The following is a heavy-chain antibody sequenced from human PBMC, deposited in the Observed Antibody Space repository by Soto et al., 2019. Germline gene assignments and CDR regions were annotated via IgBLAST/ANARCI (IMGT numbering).Heavy chain of an antibody. CDR1: GYNFTSYD. CDR3: ARGETFEP. V-gene: IGHV1-8*01. Sequence: QVQLVQAGAEVKKPGASVKVSCKASGYNFTSYDINWVRQATGQGLAWMGWMNCDSGNTGFAPNFQGRVSMTRDSSSNTAYMELSSLRSDDTAIYYCARGETFEPWGQGTLVTVSS. J-gene: IGHJ5*02. CDR2: MNCDSGNT.